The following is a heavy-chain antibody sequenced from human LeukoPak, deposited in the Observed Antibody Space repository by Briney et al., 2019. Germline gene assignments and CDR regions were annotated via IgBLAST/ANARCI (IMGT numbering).Heavy chain of an antibody. D-gene: IGHD6-19*01. CDR2: IYYSGST. CDR3: ARLKLDYSSGWFPFFDY. Sequence: SETLSLPCTGPGVSISSYYWSWLRQPPGKGLEWFGYIYYSGSTNYNSSLKSRVTISVDTSKTQFPLKLSSVTAADTAVYYCARLKLDYSSGWFPFFDYWGQGTLVTVSS. CDR1: GVSISSYY. J-gene: IGHJ4*02. V-gene: IGHV4-59*01.